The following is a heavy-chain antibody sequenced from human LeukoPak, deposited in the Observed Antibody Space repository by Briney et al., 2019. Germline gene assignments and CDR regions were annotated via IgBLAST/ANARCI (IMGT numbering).Heavy chain of an antibody. CDR1: GFTFSSYG. Sequence: AGGSLRLSCAASGFTFSSYGMHGVRQAPGKGLEWVAVISYDGSNKYYADSVKGRFTISRDNSKNTLHLQMNSLRAEDTAVYYCAKERSGGFDPWGQGTLVTVSS. CDR3: AKERSGGFDP. V-gene: IGHV3-30*18. CDR2: ISYDGSNK. D-gene: IGHD3-10*01. J-gene: IGHJ5*02.